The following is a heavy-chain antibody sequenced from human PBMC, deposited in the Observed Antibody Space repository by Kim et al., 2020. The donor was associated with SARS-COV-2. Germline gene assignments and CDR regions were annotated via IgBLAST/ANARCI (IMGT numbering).Heavy chain of an antibody. J-gene: IGHJ6*02. CDR2: VFYSGTT. CDR3: VKLQHPDGGMDV. CDR1: GGSVISSTNF. V-gene: IGHV4-39*01. Sequence: SETLSLTCSVSGGSVISSTNFWGWVRQSPGNKLEWIGSVFYSGTTSYKPSLKSRVTISIDTSKNQFSLKLTSVTAADTAIYYCVKLQHPDGGMDVWGQGT.